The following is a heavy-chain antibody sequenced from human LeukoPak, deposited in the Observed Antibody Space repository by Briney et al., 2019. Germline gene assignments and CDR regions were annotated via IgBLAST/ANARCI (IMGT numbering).Heavy chain of an antibody. J-gene: IGHJ6*03. V-gene: IGHV3-7*01. CDR2: VNQDGSEQ. D-gene: IGHD2-2*01. Sequence: GGSLRLSCAASGLTFSNYAMNWVRQAPGKGLEWVANVNQDGSEQYYVDSVKGRFTISRDNAKNSLYLQMNSLRAEDTAVYYCASRALVVPAAIDIFYYYYMDVWGKGTTVTVSS. CDR3: ASRALVVPAAIDIFYYYYMDV. CDR1: GLTFSNYA.